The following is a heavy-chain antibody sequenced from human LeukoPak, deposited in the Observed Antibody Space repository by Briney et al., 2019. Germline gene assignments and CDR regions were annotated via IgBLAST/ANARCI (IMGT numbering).Heavy chain of an antibody. D-gene: IGHD4-17*01. Sequence: SETLSLTCAVYGGSFSVYYWSWIRQPPGKGLEWVGEISRGGSTNYSPSLKRRVTISLDTSKNQVSLKLSSVTAADTAMYYCGLSTTKATTRTIDHWGQGALVTVSS. J-gene: IGHJ5*02. CDR1: GGSFSVYY. CDR2: ISRGGST. V-gene: IGHV4-34*01. CDR3: GLSTTKATTRTIDH.